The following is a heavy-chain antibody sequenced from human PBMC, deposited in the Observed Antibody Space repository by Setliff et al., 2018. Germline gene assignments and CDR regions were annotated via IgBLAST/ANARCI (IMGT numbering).Heavy chain of an antibody. CDR2: MNPGGGST. CDR3: ARGGMTRQDGGGLDV. V-gene: IGHV1-46*02. D-gene: IGHD1-1*01. CDR1: GYTFNTYY. Sequence: ASVKVSCKASGYTFNTYYMHWVRQAPGQGLEWMGIMNPGGGSTTYAPKFQGRVTRTRDPSTTTVYMELRNLRSDDTAVYYCARGGMTRQDGGGLDVWGQGTTVTVSS. J-gene: IGHJ6*01.